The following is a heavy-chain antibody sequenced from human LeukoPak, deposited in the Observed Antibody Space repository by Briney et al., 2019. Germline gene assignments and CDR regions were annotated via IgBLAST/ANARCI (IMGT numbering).Heavy chain of an antibody. D-gene: IGHD2-15*01. Sequence: PGGSLRLSCAASGFTFSSYWMHWVRQAPGKGLVWVSRINSDGSSTSYADSVKGRFTISRDNAKNSLYLQMNSLRAEDTALYYCAKDMGACSGGSCYSAQAYGMDVWGQGTTVTVSS. CDR2: INSDGSST. J-gene: IGHJ6*02. CDR1: GFTFSSYW. CDR3: AKDMGACSGGSCYSAQAYGMDV. V-gene: IGHV3-74*01.